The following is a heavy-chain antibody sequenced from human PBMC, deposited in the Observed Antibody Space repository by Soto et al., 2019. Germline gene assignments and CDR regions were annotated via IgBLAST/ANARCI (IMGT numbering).Heavy chain of an antibody. CDR1: GFAVSSYS. D-gene: IGHD2-21*01. CDR3: TRGRSMIANDDFEY. CDR2: MSFDGNSK. J-gene: IGHJ4*02. V-gene: IGHV3-30-3*01. Sequence: GGSLRLSCAASGFAVSSYSMHWVRQAPGKGLEWVAAMSFDGNSKYFADSVKGRFKISRGTSKNTWSLEMESQGVEDSALYHCTRGRSMIANDDFEYWGQGTQVTVSS.